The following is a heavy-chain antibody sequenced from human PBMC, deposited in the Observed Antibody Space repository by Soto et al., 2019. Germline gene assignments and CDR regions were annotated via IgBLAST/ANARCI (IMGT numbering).Heavy chain of an antibody. CDR2: MSGNGGST. CDR3: AKWDNSWLRPYCFDY. J-gene: IGHJ4*02. D-gene: IGHD5-12*01. CDR1: GFTFSSYA. Sequence: GGSLRLSCAASGFTFSSYAMSWVRQAPGKGLEWVSAMSGNGGSTYYADSVKGRFSISRDNSKNTLYLQMNSLRAEDTAVYYCAKWDNSWLRPYCFDYWGLGTLVTVSS. V-gene: IGHV3-23*01.